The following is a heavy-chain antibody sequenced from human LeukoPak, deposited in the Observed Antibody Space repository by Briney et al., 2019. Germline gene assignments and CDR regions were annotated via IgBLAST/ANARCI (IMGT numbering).Heavy chain of an antibody. CDR3: ARRVTPNSFDY. CDR2: ISSSNSSI. D-gene: IGHD2-21*02. Sequence: GGSLRLSCAASGFTFSSYSMAWVRQAPGKGLEWVSSISSSNSSIYYADSVKGRFTISRDNAKNSLYLQMNSLRAEDTAVYYCARRVTPNSFDYWGQGTLVTVSS. V-gene: IGHV3-21*01. J-gene: IGHJ4*02. CDR1: GFTFSSYS.